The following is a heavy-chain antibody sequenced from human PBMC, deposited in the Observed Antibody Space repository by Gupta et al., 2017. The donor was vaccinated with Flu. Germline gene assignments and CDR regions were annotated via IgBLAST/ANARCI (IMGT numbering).Heavy chain of an antibody. D-gene: IGHD1-1*01. CDR3: ARGRRRNELDY. Sequence: QVQLQQWGAGLLKPSETLSLTCAVYGGSFSGYYWSWIRQPPGKGLEWIGEINHSGSTNYNPSLKSRVTISVDTSKNQFSLKLSSVTAADTAVYYCARGRRRNELDYWGQGTLVTVSS. CDR2: INHSGST. V-gene: IGHV4-34*01. CDR1: GGSFSGYY. J-gene: IGHJ4*02.